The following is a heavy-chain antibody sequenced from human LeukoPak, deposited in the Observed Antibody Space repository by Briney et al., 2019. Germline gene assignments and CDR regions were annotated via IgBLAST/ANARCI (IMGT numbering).Heavy chain of an antibody. J-gene: IGHJ4*02. D-gene: IGHD5-24*01. CDR1: GGTISSYA. CDR3: ARGGDGYNFTLFDY. Sequence: SVKLSCKASGGTISSYAISWVRQAPGQGLEWMGGIIPIFGTANYAQKFQGRVTITADESTSTAYMELSSLRSEDTAVYYCARGGDGYNFTLFDYWGQGTLVTVSS. CDR2: IIPIFGTA. V-gene: IGHV1-69*13.